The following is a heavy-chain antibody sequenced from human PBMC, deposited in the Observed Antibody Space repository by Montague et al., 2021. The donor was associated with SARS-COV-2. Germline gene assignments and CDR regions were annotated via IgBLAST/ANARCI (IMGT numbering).Heavy chain of an antibody. D-gene: IGHD1-1*01. CDR3: ARHRRSRYGNFDY. CDR2: IYDSGNT. Sequence: SETLSLTCTVSGGSISSYYWSWIRQPPGKGLEWIGYIYDSGNTNYKSSLKSRVTISVDTSKNQFSLKLNSVTAADTAVYYCARHRRSRYGNFDYWGQGTLVTVSS. V-gene: IGHV4-59*08. CDR1: GGSISSYY. J-gene: IGHJ4*02.